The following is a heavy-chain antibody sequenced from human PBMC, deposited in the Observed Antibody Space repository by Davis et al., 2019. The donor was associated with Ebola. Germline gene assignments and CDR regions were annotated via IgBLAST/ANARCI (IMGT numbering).Heavy chain of an antibody. V-gene: IGHV4-31*03. CDR2: IYYSGST. J-gene: IGHJ6*02. CDR1: GGSINSGRYY. Sequence: SETLSLTCTVSGGSINSGRYYWSWIRQHPGKGLEWIGYIYYSGSTYYNPSLKSRVTISVDSSKNQFSLKLSSVTAADTAVYYCARIKWRFLEWSSLYHGMDVWGQGTTVTVSS. D-gene: IGHD3-3*01. CDR3: ARIKWRFLEWSSLYHGMDV.